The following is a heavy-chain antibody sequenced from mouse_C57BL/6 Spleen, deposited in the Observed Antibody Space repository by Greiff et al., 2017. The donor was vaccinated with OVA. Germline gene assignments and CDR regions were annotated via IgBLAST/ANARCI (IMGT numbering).Heavy chain of an antibody. D-gene: IGHD1-1*01. V-gene: IGHV1-66*01. Sequence: QVQLQQSGPELVKPGASVKISCKASGYSFTSYYIHWVKQRPGQGLEWIGWIYPGSGNTKYNEKFKGKATLTADTSSSTAYMQLSSLTSEDSAVYYCARAGITTVVATNYFDYWGQGTTLTVSS. CDR1: GYSFTSYY. CDR3: ARAGITTVVATNYFDY. CDR2: IYPGSGNT. J-gene: IGHJ2*01.